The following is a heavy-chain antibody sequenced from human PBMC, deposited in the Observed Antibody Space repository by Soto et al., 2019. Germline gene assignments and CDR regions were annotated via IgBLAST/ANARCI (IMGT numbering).Heavy chain of an antibody. Sequence: QVQLVESGGGVVQPGRSLRLSCAASGFTFSNYGMHWARQAPGKGLEWVAVIRFDGSNKYYADSVKGRFTISRDNSKNTLFLEMNSLRAEDTAVYYCARATGTLHYYVMDVWGQGTTVTVSS. CDR3: ARATGTLHYYVMDV. CDR2: IRFDGSNK. J-gene: IGHJ6*02. D-gene: IGHD3-10*01. CDR1: GFTFSNYG. V-gene: IGHV3-33*01.